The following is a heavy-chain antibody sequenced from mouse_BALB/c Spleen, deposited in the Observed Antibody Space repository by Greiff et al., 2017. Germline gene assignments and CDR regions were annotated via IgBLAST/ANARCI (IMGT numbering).Heavy chain of an antibody. J-gene: IGHJ3*01. CDR3: ARSLGQVAWFAY. V-gene: IGHV1S56*01. CDR2: IYPGDGST. D-gene: IGHD4-1*01. Sequence: QVHVKQSGPELVKPGALVKISCKASGYTFTSYDINWVKQRPGQGLEWIGRIYPGDGSTKYNENLKGKATLTADKSSSTAYMQLSSLTSENSAVYFCARSLGQVAWFAYWGQGTLVTVPA. CDR1: GYTFTSYD.